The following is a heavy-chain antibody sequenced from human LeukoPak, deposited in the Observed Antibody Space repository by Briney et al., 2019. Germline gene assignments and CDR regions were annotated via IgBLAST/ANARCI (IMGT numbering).Heavy chain of an antibody. D-gene: IGHD3-16*01. J-gene: IGHJ4*02. CDR2: INPNSGGT. V-gene: IGHV1-2*02. Sequence: ASVKVSCKAYGYIFTGYYMHWVRQAPGQGLEWMGWINPNSGGTNYAQKFQGRVTMTRDTSISTAYMELSRLRSDDTAVYYCARAGEKYGDYADYWGQGTLVTVSS. CDR3: ARAGEKYGDYADY. CDR1: GYIFTGYY.